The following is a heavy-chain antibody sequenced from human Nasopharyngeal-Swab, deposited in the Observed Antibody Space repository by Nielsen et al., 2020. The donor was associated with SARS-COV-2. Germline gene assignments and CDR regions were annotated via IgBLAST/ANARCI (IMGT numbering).Heavy chain of an antibody. J-gene: IGHJ5*02. CDR2: INQDGSPK. CDR1: GFTFSSYW. V-gene: IGHV3-7*03. D-gene: IGHD5-12*01. Sequence: GGSLRLSCAASGFTFSSYWMSWVRQAPGKGLECVANINQDGSPKYYVESVKGRFTVSRGNAENLMYLQMDNLRAEDTAIYYCARISRGYTGYVDQNWFDPWGQGTLVTVSS. CDR3: ARISRGYTGYVDQNWFDP.